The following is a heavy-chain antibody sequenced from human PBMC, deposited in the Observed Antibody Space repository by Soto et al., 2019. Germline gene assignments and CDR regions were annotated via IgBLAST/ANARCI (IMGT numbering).Heavy chain of an antibody. J-gene: IGHJ6*02. CDR3: AAELGFGKLSVV. D-gene: IGHD3-10*01. CDR2: IIPLFGTT. CDR1: GDTFKNCV. V-gene: IGHV1-69*01. Sequence: QVQVVQSGVEVRRPGSSVKVSCKASGDTFKNCVISWVRQAPGQGLEWMGGIIPLFGTTDFAQRFQGRLTITTDESTTTAYMELSRLRSEDTATYYCAAELGFGKLSVVWGQGTTASGSS.